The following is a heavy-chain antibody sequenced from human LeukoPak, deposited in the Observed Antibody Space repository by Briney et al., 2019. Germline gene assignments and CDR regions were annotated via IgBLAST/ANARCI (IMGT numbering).Heavy chain of an antibody. Sequence: GGSLRLSCAASGFTFRDYALSWVRQALGKGLEWVSIIRSKAYGGTTDYAASVKGRFTISRDDSKSIAYLQMNSLRTEDTALYYCTRDLYWNDGSNAFDMWGQGTVVTVSS. CDR1: GFTFRDYA. J-gene: IGHJ3*02. CDR3: TRDLYWNDGSNAFDM. D-gene: IGHD1-1*01. V-gene: IGHV3-49*04. CDR2: IRSKAYGGTT.